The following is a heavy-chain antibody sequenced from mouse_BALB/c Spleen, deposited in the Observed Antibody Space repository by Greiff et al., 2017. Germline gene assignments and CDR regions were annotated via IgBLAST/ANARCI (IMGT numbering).Heavy chain of an antibody. Sequence: VKLMESGAELVRPGASVTLSCKASGYTFTDYEMHWVKQTPVHGLEWIGAIDPETGGTAYNQKFKGKAALTADKSSSTAYMELRSLTSEDSAVYYCTREGTMYAMDYWGQGTSVTVSS. CDR2: IDPETGGT. D-gene: IGHD1-1*02. CDR3: TREGTMYAMDY. CDR1: GYTFTDYE. J-gene: IGHJ4*01. V-gene: IGHV1-15*01.